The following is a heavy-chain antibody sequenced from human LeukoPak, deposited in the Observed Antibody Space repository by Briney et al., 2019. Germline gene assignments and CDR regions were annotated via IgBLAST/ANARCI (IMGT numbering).Heavy chain of an antibody. V-gene: IGHV4-34*01. CDR2: INHSGST. CDR3: ARGMVRGVSVAYY. CDR1: GGSFSGYY. Sequence: SETLSLTCAVYGGSFSGYYWSWIRQPPVKGLEWIGEINHSGSTNYNPSLKSRVTISVDTSKNQFSLNLSSVTAADTALYYCARGMVRGVSVAYYWGQGTLVTVSS. D-gene: IGHD3-10*01. J-gene: IGHJ4*02.